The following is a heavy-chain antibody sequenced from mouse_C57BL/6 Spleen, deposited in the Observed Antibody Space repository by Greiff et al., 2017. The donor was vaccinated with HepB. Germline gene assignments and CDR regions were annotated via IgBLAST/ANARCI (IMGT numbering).Heavy chain of an antibody. D-gene: IGHD1-1*01. J-gene: IGHJ4*01. CDR2: INPYNGDT. V-gene: IGHV1-20*01. CDR1: GYSFTGYF. CDR3: ARELGSEGRDYYAVDY. Sequence: EVQLQQSGPELVKPGDSVKISCKASGYSFTGYFMNWVMQSHGKSLEWIGRINPYNGDTFYNQKFKGKATLTVDKSSSTAHMELRSLTSEDSAVFYGARELGSEGRDYYAVDYLGQGTSVTVSS.